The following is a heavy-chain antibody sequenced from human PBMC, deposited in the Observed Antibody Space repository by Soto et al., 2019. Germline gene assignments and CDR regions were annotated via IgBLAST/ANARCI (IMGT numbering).Heavy chain of an antibody. CDR2: ISYDGSNK. D-gene: IGHD3-10*01. CDR3: ARDMVRGVILSGYWFDP. J-gene: IGHJ5*02. CDR1: GITFSSYA. Sequence: GGSLRLSCAASGITFSSYAMHWVRQAPGKGLEWVAVISYDGSNKYYADSVKGRFTISRDNSKNTLYLQMNSLRAEDTAVYYCARDMVRGVILSGYWFDPWGQGTLVTVSS. V-gene: IGHV3-30-3*01.